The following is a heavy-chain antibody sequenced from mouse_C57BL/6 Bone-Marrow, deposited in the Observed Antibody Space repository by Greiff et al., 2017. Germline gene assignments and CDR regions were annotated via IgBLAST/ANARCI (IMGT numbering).Heavy chain of an antibody. V-gene: IGHV5-4*03. CDR3: ARGSPTMITTYFDY. J-gene: IGHJ2*01. CDR2: ISDGGSYT. Sequence: DVKLVESGGGLVKPGGSLKLSCAASGFTFSSYAMSWVRQTPEKRLEWVATISDGGSYTYYPDNVKVRFTISRDNAKNNLYLQMSHLKSEDTAMYYCARGSPTMITTYFDYWGQGTTLTVSS. D-gene: IGHD2-4*01. CDR1: GFTFSSYA.